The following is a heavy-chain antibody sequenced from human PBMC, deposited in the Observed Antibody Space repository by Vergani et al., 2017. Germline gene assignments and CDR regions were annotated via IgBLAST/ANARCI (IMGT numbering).Heavy chain of an antibody. J-gene: IGHJ4*02. CDR1: GFSFNSYW. CDR2: IKSDGSIT. D-gene: IGHD2-2*01. V-gene: IGHV3-74*03. CDR3: ARGGFCGVPAARCPNDY. Sequence: DVHLAESGGGFFQPGGSLRLSCSASGFSFNSYWMHWVRQVPGKGLLWVSRIKSDGSITAYADSVKGRFTISRDNAQNTLYLQMNSLKTEDTAVYYCARGGFCGVPAARCPNDYWGQGTLVTVSS.